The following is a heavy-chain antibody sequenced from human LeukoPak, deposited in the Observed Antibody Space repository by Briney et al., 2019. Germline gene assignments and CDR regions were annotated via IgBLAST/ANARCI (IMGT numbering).Heavy chain of an antibody. Sequence: GGSLRLSCAASGFTLRSYWMNWVRQAPGKGPEWVANIKQDGSEKNYVDSVKGRFTIARDNAKNSLYLQMSSLRAEDTALYYCARVPYGNYHYYYMDVWGKGTTVTVSS. CDR2: IKQDGSEK. CDR1: GFTLRSYW. V-gene: IGHV3-7*01. D-gene: IGHD3-10*01. J-gene: IGHJ6*03. CDR3: ARVPYGNYHYYYMDV.